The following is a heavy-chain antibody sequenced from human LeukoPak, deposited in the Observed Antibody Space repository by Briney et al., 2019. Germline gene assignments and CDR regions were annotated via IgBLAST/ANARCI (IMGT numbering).Heavy chain of an antibody. CDR2: ISYDGSNK. CDR1: GFTFSSYG. J-gene: IGHJ4*02. CDR3: ASARFDY. Sequence: GGSLRLSCAASGFTFSSYGMHWVRQAPGRGLEWVAVISYDGSNKYYADSVKGRFTISRDNSKNTLYLQMNSLRAEDTAVYYCASARFDYWGQGTLVTVSS. V-gene: IGHV3-30*03.